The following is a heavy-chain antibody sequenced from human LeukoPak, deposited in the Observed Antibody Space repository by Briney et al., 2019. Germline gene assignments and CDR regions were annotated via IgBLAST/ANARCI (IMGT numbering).Heavy chain of an antibody. D-gene: IGHD4-23*01. V-gene: IGHV3-21*01. J-gene: IGHJ4*02. CDR1: GFTFSNYS. CDR3: ARDETPYY. Sequence: GGSLRLSCAASGFTFSNYSMNWVRQAPGKGLEWVSSISSSSIYIYYADSVKGRFTTSRDNAKNSLYLQMNSLRAEDSAVYYCARDETPYYWGQGILVTVSS. CDR2: ISSSSIYI.